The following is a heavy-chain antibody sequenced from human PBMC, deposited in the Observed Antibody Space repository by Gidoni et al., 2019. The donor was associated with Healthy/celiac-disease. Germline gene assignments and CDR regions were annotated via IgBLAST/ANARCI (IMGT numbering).Heavy chain of an antibody. J-gene: IGHJ4*02. CDR2: TSSSRSYI. CDR3: ARDNGQQGDY. V-gene: IGHV3-21*01. D-gene: IGHD2-8*01. Sequence: EVQLVESGGGLVKPGGSLRLSCAASGFTFRSYSMNWVLQAPGKGLEWVSSTSSSRSYIYYADSVKGRFTISSDNAKNSLYLQMNSLSAEDTAVYYCARDNGQQGDYWGQGTLVTVSS. CDR1: GFTFRSYS.